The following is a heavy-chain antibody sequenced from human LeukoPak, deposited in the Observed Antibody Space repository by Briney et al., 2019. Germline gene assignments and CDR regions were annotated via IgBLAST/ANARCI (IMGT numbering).Heavy chain of an antibody. V-gene: IGHV3-21*01. Sequence: GGAPRLSRGAPGFTFTCHSKNWGRPAPGEGLEWVSSISSSSSYIYYADSVKGRFTISRDNAKNSLYLQMNSLRAEDTAVYYCARDQNFDYWGQGTLVTVSS. J-gene: IGHJ4*02. CDR1: GFTFTCHS. CDR3: ARDQNFDY. CDR2: ISSSSSYI.